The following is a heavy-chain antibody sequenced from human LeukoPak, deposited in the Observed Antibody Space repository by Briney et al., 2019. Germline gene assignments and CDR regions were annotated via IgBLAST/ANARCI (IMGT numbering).Heavy chain of an antibody. Sequence: ASVRVSCKASGYTFTSYGISWVRQAPGQGLEWMGWISAYNGNTNYAQKLQGRVTMTTDTSTSTAYMELRSLRSDDTAVYYCASALYGEFSCDAFDVWGEGTTGTVSS. CDR2: ISAYNGNT. CDR3: ASALYGEFSCDAFDV. J-gene: IGHJ3*01. D-gene: IGHD3-16*02. CDR1: GYTFTSYG. V-gene: IGHV1-18*01.